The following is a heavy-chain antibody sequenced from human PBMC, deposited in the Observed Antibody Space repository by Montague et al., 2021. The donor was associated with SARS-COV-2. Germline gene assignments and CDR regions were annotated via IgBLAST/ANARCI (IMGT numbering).Heavy chain of an antibody. D-gene: IGHD6-13*01. CDR1: GVSISTSGYY. Sequence: SETLSLTCSVSGVSISTSGYYWRWVRQSPGKGLEWIGSVHYSGGTNYNPSLESRVTIYVDTSKNMFSLRLRSVTAADTAVYYCARGISSWWAVGHWGQGILVTVSS. J-gene: IGHJ4*01. V-gene: IGHV4-39*01. CDR3: ARGISSWWAVGH. CDR2: VHYSGGT.